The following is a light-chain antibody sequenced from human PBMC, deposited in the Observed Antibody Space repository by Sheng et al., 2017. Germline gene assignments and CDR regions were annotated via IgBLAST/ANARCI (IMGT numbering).Light chain of an antibody. CDR3: SSYTSSRTLT. J-gene: IGLJ2*01. Sequence: QSVLTQPPSVSAAPGQKVTISCSGSSSNIGYNYVSWYQQHPGKAPKLMISDVIHRPSWVSNRFSGSKSGNTASLTISGLQADDEADYYCSSYTSSRTLTFGGGTKLTVL. CDR2: DVI. CDR1: SSNIGYNY. V-gene: IGLV2-14*03.